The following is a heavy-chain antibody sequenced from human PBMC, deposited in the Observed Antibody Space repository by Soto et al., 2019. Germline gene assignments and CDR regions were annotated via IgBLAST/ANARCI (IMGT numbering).Heavy chain of an antibody. CDR3: ARDCSGGSCDDY. CDR2: MNQDGGEK. J-gene: IGHJ4*02. V-gene: IGHV3-7*01. CDR1: GFTFSNYW. Sequence: EPQLVESGGGLVQPGGSLKVSCAASGFTFSNYWMTWVRQTPGKGLEWVANMNQDGGEKYSADSVKGRFSISRDNAKNSLYLQMNSLRAEDTAVYYCARDCSGGSCDDYWGQGTLVTVSS. D-gene: IGHD2-15*01.